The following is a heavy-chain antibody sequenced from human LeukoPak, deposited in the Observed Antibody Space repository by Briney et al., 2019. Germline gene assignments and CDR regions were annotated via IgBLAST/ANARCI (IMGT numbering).Heavy chain of an antibody. Sequence: PSETLSLTCTVSGGSISSYYWSWIRQPPGKGLEWIGYIYYSGSTNYNPSLKSRVTISVDTSKNQFSLKLSSVTAADTAVYYCARGPPQQWLASLHWGQGTLVTVSS. CDR1: GGSISSYY. V-gene: IGHV4-59*01. J-gene: IGHJ1*01. CDR2: IYYSGST. D-gene: IGHD6-19*01. CDR3: ARGPPQQWLASLH.